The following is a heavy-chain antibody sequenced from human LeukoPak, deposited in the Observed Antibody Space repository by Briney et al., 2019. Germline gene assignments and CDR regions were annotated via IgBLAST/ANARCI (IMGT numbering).Heavy chain of an antibody. D-gene: IGHD4-17*01. V-gene: IGHV1-69*04. CDR3: ARSPTTGSTTPYDY. J-gene: IGHJ4*02. CDR2: IIPILGIA. CDR1: GGTFSSYA. Sequence: ASVSVSCKASGGTFSSYAISWVRQAPGQGLEGMGGIIPILGIANYAQKFQGRVTITAHKSTSTAYMELSSLRSEDTAVYYCARSPTTGSTTPYDYWGQGTLVTVSS.